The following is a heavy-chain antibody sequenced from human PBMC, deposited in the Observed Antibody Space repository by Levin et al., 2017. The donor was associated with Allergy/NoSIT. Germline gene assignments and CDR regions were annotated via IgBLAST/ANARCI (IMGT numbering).Heavy chain of an antibody. CDR2: IYYSGST. J-gene: IGHJ4*02. D-gene: IGHD6-13*01. CDR3: ARDNSWAGYFDY. Sequence: SQTLSLTCTVSGGSISSYYWSWIRQPPGKGLEWIGYIYYSGSTNYNPSLKSRVTISVDTSKNQFSLKLSSVTAADTAVYYCARDNSWAGYFDYWGQGTLVTVSS. V-gene: IGHV4-59*01. CDR1: GGSISSYY.